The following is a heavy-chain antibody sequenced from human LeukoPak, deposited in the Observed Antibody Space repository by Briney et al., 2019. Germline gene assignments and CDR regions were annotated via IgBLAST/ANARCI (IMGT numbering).Heavy chain of an antibody. J-gene: IGHJ6*03. Sequence: GGSLRLSCAASGFTFSDYYMGWIRQAPGKGLEWVSYITTRGSPIYYADSVKGRFTMSRDNAKKSLYLQMNSLRAEDTAVYYCAKDWQWLVLRPEYYYMDVWGKGTTVTISS. CDR3: AKDWQWLVLRPEYYYMDV. V-gene: IGHV3-11*04. CDR2: ITTRGSPI. D-gene: IGHD6-19*01. CDR1: GFTFSDYY.